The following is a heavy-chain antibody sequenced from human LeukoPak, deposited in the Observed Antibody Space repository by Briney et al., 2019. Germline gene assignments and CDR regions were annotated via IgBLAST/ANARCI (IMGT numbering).Heavy chain of an antibody. V-gene: IGHV3-11*01. CDR3: ARETVAGTFDQ. CDR1: GFILSDYY. CDR2: ISSRDGTI. J-gene: IGHJ4*02. D-gene: IGHD6-19*01. Sequence: GGSLRLSCGVGGFILSDYYISWIRQAPGKGLKWVSDISSRDGTIHFADSVRGRFTISWDNAKNSLYLQMNSLRVDDTAVYYCARETVAGTFDQWGQGTLVTVSS.